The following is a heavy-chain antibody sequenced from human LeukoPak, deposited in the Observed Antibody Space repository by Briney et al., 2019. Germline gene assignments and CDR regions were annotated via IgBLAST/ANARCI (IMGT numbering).Heavy chain of an antibody. CDR2: ISTSGST. V-gene: IGHV4-4*07. J-gene: IGHJ4*02. CDR1: GGSISSYY. D-gene: IGHD6-13*01. CDR3: ARESSWYF. Sequence: SETLSLTCTVSGGSISSYYWSWIRQPAGKGLEWIGRISTSGSTNYNPSLKNRVTISVDTSKNHFSLKLSSVTAADTAVYYCARESSWYFWGQGTLVTVSP.